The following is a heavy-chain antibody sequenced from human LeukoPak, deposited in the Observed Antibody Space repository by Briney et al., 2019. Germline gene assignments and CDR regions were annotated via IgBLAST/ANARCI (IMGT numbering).Heavy chain of an antibody. Sequence: ASVKVSCKAPGYTFTGYYMHWVRQAPGQGLEWMGWIHPNSGATNYAQKFQGRVTMTRDTSISTAYMDLSSLISDDTAVYYCARDREGSSSLDYWGQGTLVTVSS. CDR1: GYTFTGYY. J-gene: IGHJ4*02. D-gene: IGHD6-6*01. CDR2: IHPNSGAT. V-gene: IGHV1-2*02. CDR3: ARDREGSSSLDY.